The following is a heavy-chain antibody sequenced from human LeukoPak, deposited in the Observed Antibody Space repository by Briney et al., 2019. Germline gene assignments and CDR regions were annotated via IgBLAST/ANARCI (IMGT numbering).Heavy chain of an antibody. V-gene: IGHV3-21*04. D-gene: IGHD3-3*01. Sequence: PGGSLRLSCAASGFTFGSYSMNWVRQAPGKGLEWVSSISSSSSYIYYADSVKGRFTISRDNSKNTLYLQMNSLRAEDTAVYYCAKDLSLEADYYYYMDVWGKGTTVTVSS. CDR3: AKDLSLEADYYYYMDV. J-gene: IGHJ6*03. CDR2: ISSSSSYI. CDR1: GFTFGSYS.